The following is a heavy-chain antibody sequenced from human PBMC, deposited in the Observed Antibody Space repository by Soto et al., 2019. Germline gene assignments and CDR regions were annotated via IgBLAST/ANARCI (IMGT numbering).Heavy chain of an antibody. CDR3: ARCIAVGTYGFDS. CDR2: IMPIFGST. Sequence: SVKVSYKASGGSFSTYGISWVRQAPGQGLEWMGGIMPIFGSTNYAQNFQDRVTIIADESTSTAYMELSSLTSEDTAVYYCARCIAVGTYGFDSWGQGTLVTSPQ. CDR1: GGSFSTYG. V-gene: IGHV1-69*13. J-gene: IGHJ4*02. D-gene: IGHD6-19*01.